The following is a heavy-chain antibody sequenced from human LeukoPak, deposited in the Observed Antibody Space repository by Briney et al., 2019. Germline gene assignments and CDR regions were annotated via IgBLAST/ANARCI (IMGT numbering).Heavy chain of an antibody. V-gene: IGHV1-18*01. Sequence: ASVKVSCKASVYTFTSYGISWVRPARGRGLECMGWISAYNGNTNYAQKLQGRDTMTTDTSTSTAYMELRSLRSDDTAVYYCARAWFGELSRYYYYYGMDVWGQGTTVTVSS. D-gene: IGHD3-10*01. CDR1: VYTFTSYG. CDR2: ISAYNGNT. J-gene: IGHJ6*02. CDR3: ARAWFGELSRYYYYYGMDV.